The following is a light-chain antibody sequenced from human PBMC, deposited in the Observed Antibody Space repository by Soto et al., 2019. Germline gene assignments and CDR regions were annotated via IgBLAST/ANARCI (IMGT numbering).Light chain of an antibody. CDR2: GAS. Sequence: EKVMTQSPVTLSVSPGERATLSRRASQSVCSNLAWYQQKPGQAPRLLIYGASNRATGVPVRFSGSGSGTEFTLTIRSLQSADFGVYYCQQYDVWPALTCGGGTKVEIK. J-gene: IGKJ4*01. V-gene: IGKV3D-15*01. CDR1: QSVCSN. CDR3: QQYDVWPALT.